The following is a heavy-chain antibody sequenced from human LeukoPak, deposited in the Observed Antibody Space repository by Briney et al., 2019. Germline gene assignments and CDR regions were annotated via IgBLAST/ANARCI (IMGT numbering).Heavy chain of an antibody. CDR2: IYYSGST. J-gene: IGHJ3*02. CDR1: GGSISSYY. Sequence: SETLSLTCTVSGGSISSYYWSWIRQPPGKGLEWIGYIYYSGSTNYNPSLKSRVTISVDTSKNQFSLKLSSMTAADTAVYYCARSNWGIDAFDIWGQGTMVTVSS. CDR3: ARSNWGIDAFDI. D-gene: IGHD7-27*01. V-gene: IGHV4-59*08.